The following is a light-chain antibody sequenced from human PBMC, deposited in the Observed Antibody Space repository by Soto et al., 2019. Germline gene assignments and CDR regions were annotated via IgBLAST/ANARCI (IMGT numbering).Light chain of an antibody. CDR2: HAS. J-gene: IGKJ4*01. CDR3: PQYGGPPPP. Sequence: ENVLTQSPGTLSLSPGERATLSCRASQSISSSYLAWYQQKPGQTPRLLIYHASNRATGIPDRFSGSGSGTEFNLTISRPEPGDFAGYYWPQYGGPPPPFRGGTKGEIK. V-gene: IGKV3-20*01. CDR1: QSISSSY.